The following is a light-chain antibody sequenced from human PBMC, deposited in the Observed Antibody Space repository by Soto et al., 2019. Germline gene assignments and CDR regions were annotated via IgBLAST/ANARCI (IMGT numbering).Light chain of an antibody. CDR3: QQFGDLTFI. CDR1: QDINNY. V-gene: IGKV1-33*01. J-gene: IGKJ5*01. Sequence: DIKMTQPPSSLSASVGDRVTIACQASQDINNYLNWYQQKPGQAPKLLIYDASGLEVGVPSRFSGSGSGTHFTLTISGLQPEDIATYHCQQFGDLTFIFGQGTRLEI. CDR2: DAS.